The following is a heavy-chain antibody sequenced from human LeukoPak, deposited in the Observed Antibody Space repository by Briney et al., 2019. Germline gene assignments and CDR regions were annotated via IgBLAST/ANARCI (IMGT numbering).Heavy chain of an antibody. CDR3: ARRSGDRAFDI. V-gene: IGHV3-9*03. Sequence: PGGSLRLSCAASGFTFENSAMHWVRQAPGKGLEWVSGISWNSGDLIYADSVKGRFTISRDNAKNSLYLQMNSLRLEDMALHYCARRSGDRAFDIWGQGTMVTVSS. J-gene: IGHJ3*02. CDR1: GFTFENSA. CDR2: ISWNSGDL. D-gene: IGHD3-10*01.